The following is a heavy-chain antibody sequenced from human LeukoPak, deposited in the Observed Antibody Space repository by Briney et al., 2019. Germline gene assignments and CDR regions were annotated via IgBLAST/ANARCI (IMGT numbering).Heavy chain of an antibody. J-gene: IGHJ5*02. CDR1: GFRFSDFT. V-gene: IGHV3-23*01. Sequence: GGSLRLSCAASGFRFSDFTMAWVRQAPGKGPEWVSAIGGRGGSTYYADSLGGRFTISRDNSKDMVYLQMNSLKVEDTATYYCGKEGGAWGQGTKVTVSS. CDR2: IGGRGGST. D-gene: IGHD3-16*01. CDR3: GKEGGA.